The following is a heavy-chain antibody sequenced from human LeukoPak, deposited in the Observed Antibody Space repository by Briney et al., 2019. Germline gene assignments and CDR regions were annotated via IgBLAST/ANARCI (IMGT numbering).Heavy chain of an antibody. CDR3: ARGGRFCSSTSCYGWFDP. Sequence: GASVKVSCKASGYTFTSYGISWVRQAPGQGLEWMGWISAYNGNTNYAQKLQGRVTMTTDTSTSTAYMELRSLRSDDTAVYYCARGGRFCSSTSCYGWFDPWGQGTLVTVSS. D-gene: IGHD2-2*01. J-gene: IGHJ5*02. CDR1: GYTFTSYG. CDR2: ISAYNGNT. V-gene: IGHV1-18*01.